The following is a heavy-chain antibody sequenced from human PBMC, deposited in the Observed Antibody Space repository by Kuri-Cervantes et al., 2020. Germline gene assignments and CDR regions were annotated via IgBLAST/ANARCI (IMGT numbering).Heavy chain of an antibody. J-gene: IGHJ6*02. CDR1: GFSLSTSGVG. CDR2: IYWDDDK. V-gene: IGHV2-5*02. Sequence: SGPTLGKPTQTLTLTCTFSGFSLSTSGVGVGWIRQPPGKALEWLALIYWDDDKRYSPSLKSRLTITKDASKNQVVLTMTNMDPVDTATYYCVHHGYYYGMDVWGQGTTVTVSS. CDR3: VHHGYYYGMDV.